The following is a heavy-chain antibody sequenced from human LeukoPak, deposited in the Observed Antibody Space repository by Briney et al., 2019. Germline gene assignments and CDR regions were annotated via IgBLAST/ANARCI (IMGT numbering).Heavy chain of an antibody. J-gene: IGHJ4*02. D-gene: IGHD6-19*01. Sequence: ASVKVSCKGSGYTFNSYLISWVRQVPGQGLGWMGWISGYNGDTKYAQKFQGRVTTTRDTSTSTVYMELRSLRSDDTAVYYCASQYSSGHFTNYFDYWGQGTLVTVSS. CDR3: ASQYSSGHFTNYFDY. CDR1: GYTFNSYL. V-gene: IGHV1-18*01. CDR2: ISGYNGDT.